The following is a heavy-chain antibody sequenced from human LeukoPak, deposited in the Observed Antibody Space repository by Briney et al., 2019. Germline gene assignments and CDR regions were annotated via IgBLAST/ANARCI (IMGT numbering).Heavy chain of an antibody. V-gene: IGHV3-64*01. D-gene: IGHD2-15*01. Sequence: GGFLRLSCAASGFTFSSYAMHWVRQAPGKGLEYVSAISSNGGSTYYANSVKGRFTISRDNSKNTLYLQMGSLRAEDMAVYYCARDSGGSSYDYWGQGTLVTVSS. CDR3: ARDSGGSSYDY. J-gene: IGHJ4*02. CDR1: GFTFSSYA. CDR2: ISSNGGST.